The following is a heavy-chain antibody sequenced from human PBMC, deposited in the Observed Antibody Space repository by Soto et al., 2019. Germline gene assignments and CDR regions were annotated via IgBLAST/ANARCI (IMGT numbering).Heavy chain of an antibody. D-gene: IGHD1-26*01. V-gene: IGHV4-39*01. CDR1: GDSISSSTYY. Sequence: SETLSLTCTVSGDSISSSTYYWTWIRQPPGKGLEWIGNIFYSGITHYNPSLRSRFILSVDTSKNQFSLNLSSVTAADTAVYYCARRKYSGTFWSLDYWGQGIVVTVS. CDR2: IFYSGIT. J-gene: IGHJ4*02. CDR3: ARRKYSGTFWSLDY.